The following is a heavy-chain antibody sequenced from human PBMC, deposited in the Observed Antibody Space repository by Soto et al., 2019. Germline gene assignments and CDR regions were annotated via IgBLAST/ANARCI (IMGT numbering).Heavy chain of an antibody. CDR3: ARGNSGGSGSRKYNWFDP. Sequence: QVQLQQWGAGLLKPSETLSLTCAVYGGSFSGYYWSWIRQPPGKGLEWIGEINHSGSTNYNPSLKSRVTIAVDTSKNQFSLKLSSVTAADTAVYYCARGNSGGSGSRKYNWFDPWGQGTLVTVSS. V-gene: IGHV4-34*01. D-gene: IGHD3-10*01. CDR1: GGSFSGYY. CDR2: INHSGST. J-gene: IGHJ5*02.